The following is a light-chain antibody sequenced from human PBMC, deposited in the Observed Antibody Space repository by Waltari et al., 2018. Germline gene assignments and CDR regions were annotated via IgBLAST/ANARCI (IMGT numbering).Light chain of an antibody. J-gene: IGKJ1*01. CDR1: QRVSSK. CDR2: GAS. Sequence: ETVITQSPATLSVSPGERATLSCGASQRVSSKLAWYQQKPGQAPRLLIYGASTRATDIPARFSGGGSGTEFTLIFSSLQSEDFAVYFCQQYSYWPRTFGRGTKVEIK. CDR3: QQYSYWPRT. V-gene: IGKV3-15*01.